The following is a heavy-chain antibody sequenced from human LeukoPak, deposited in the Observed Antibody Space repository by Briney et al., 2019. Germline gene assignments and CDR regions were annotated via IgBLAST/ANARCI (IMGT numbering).Heavy chain of an antibody. V-gene: IGHV3-21*03. CDR2: ISSSSSYI. D-gene: IGHD5-18*01. CDR1: GFTFSSYS. Sequence: GGSLRLSCAASGFTFSSYSMNWVRQAPGKGLEWVSSISSSSSYIYYVDSVKGRFTISRDDSKSIAYLQMNSLKTEDTAVYYCTRGPTQLWLYYGMDVWGQGTTVTVSS. CDR3: TRGPTQLWLYYGMDV. J-gene: IGHJ6*02.